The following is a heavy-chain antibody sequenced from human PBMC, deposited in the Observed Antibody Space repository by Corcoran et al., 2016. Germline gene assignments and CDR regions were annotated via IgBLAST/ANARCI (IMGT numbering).Heavy chain of an antibody. V-gene: IGHV1-46*01. J-gene: IGHJ4*02. CDR1: GYTFTSYY. CDR3: ARDGLPHVGGGSAAGPYYFDY. CDR2: INPSGGST. D-gene: IGHD6-13*01. Sequence: QVKLVQSGAEVKKPGASVKVSCKASGYTFTSYYMHWVRQAPGQGLEWMGIINPSGGSTSYAQKFQGRVTMTRDTSTSTVYMELSDLSSEDTAVYYGARDGLPHVGGGSAAGPYYFDYWGQGTLVTVSS.